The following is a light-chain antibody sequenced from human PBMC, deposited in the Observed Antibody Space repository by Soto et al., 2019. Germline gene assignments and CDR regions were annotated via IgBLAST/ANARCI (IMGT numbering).Light chain of an antibody. CDR3: SSYAGSNTS. J-gene: IGLJ2*01. Sequence: QSALTQPPSASGSPGQSVTISCTGTSSDVGGYNYVSWYQQHPGKAPKLMIYEVSKRPSGVPDRFSGSKSGNTASLTGSGLRAEDEADYYCSSYAGSNTSFGGGTKLTVL. V-gene: IGLV2-8*01. CDR1: SSDVGGYNY. CDR2: EVS.